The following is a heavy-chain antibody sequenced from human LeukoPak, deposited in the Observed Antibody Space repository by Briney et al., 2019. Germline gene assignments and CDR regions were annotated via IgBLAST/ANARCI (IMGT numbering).Heavy chain of an antibody. V-gene: IGHV4-39*01. CDR1: GGSISSSSYY. CDR2: IYYSGST. Sequence: SETLSLTCTVSGGSISSSSYYWGWIRQPPGKGLEWIGSIYYSGSTYYNPSLKSRVTISVDTSKNQFSLKLSSVTAADTAVYYCARATLRRYYDSSGYNNWFDPWGQGTLVTVSS. CDR3: ARATLRRYYDSSGYNNWFDP. J-gene: IGHJ5*02. D-gene: IGHD3-22*01.